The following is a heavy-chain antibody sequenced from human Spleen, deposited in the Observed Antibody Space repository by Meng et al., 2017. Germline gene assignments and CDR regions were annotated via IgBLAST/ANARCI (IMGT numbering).Heavy chain of an antibody. CDR1: GYTFTGYY. J-gene: IGHJ4*02. CDR3: ARAIGYYGSGSYSINY. Sequence: VQLVHSGAEVKKPGASVKVSCKASGYTFTGYYMHWVRQAPGQGLEWMGWINPNSGGTNYAQKFQGRVTMTRDTSISTAYMELSRLRSDDTAVYYCARAIGYYGSGSYSINYWGQGTLVTVSS. V-gene: IGHV1-2*02. CDR2: INPNSGGT. D-gene: IGHD3-10*01.